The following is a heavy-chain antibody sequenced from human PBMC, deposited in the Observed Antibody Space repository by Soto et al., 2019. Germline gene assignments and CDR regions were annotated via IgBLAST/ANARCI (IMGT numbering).Heavy chain of an antibody. CDR1: GGSFGNYV. D-gene: IGHD1-1*01. Sequence: SVKVSCKVSGGSFGNYVIAWVRQAPGQGLEWMGGVFPKFGTTYYGQKFQGRLTVTADESTSTTCMDLSRLTSDDTAIFYCVADVGLAEHPVVWGQGTTVTVSS. CDR2: VFPKFGTT. CDR3: VADVGLAEHPVV. J-gene: IGHJ6*02. V-gene: IGHV1-69*13.